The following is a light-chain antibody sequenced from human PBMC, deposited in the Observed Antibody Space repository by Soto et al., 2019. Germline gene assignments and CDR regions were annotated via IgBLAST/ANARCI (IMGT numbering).Light chain of an antibody. J-gene: IGKJ5*01. V-gene: IGKV3-11*01. CDR2: DAS. CDR3: QQGGNWPLT. CDR1: QSVSSH. Sequence: EIVLTQSPATLSLSPGERATVSCRASQSVSSHLARYQQKRGQAPRLLIYDASSRASGIPARFSGSGSGTDFTLTISSLEPEDFAVYYCQQGGNWPLTFGQGTRLEI.